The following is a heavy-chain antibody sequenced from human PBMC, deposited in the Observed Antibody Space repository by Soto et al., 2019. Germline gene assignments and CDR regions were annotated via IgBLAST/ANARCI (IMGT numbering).Heavy chain of an antibody. Sequence: VGSLRLSCISSGFTFRTYTMNWVRQAPGKGLEWVSGIRGFSPYTFYAESVKGRFTISRDNAKNSLYLQMNSLRAEDTAVYYCARDRGYDAHNYYYNAMDVWGQGTTVTVSS. D-gene: IGHD2-15*01. CDR2: IRGFSPYT. J-gene: IGHJ6*02. CDR3: ARDRGYDAHNYYYNAMDV. CDR1: GFTFRTYT. V-gene: IGHV3-21*01.